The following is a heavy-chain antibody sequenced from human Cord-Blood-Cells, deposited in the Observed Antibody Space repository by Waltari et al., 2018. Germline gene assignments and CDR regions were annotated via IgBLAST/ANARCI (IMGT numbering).Heavy chain of an antibody. D-gene: IGHD3-3*01. Sequence: QLQLQESGPGLVKPSETLSLTCTVPGGSISSSSYYWGWIRQPPGKGLEWIGSIYYSGSTYYNPSLKSRVTISVDTSKNQFSLKLSSVTAADTAVYYCASAITIFGVVITYYFDYWGQGTLVTVSS. CDR1: GGSISSSSYY. CDR3: ASAITIFGVVITYYFDY. CDR2: IYYSGST. V-gene: IGHV4-39*01. J-gene: IGHJ4*02.